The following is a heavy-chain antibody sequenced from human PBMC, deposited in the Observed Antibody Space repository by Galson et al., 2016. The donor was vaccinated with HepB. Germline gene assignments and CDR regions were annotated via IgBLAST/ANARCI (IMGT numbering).Heavy chain of an antibody. CDR3: ARGYGGNSLDF. CDR1: GFAFSTYN. J-gene: IGHJ4*02. D-gene: IGHD4-23*01. V-gene: IGHV3-21*01. Sequence: SLRLSCAASGFAFSTYNMNWVRQAPGKGLEWVSSISSSSSGYMSYADSVKGRSTISRDNAKNSLYLQMNSLRDEDTAVYYCARGYGGNSLDFWGQGTLVTVSS. CDR2: ISSSSSGYM.